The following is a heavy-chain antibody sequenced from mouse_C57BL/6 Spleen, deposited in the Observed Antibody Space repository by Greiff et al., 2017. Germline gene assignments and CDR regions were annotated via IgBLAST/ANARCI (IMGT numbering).Heavy chain of an antibody. J-gene: IGHJ2*01. Sequence: VKLVESGAELARPGASVKLSCKASGYTFTSYGISWVKQRTGQGLEWIGEIYPRSGNTYYNEKFKGKATLTADKSSSTAYMELRSLTSEDSAVYFCARRDYDYFDYWGQGTTLTVSS. D-gene: IGHD2-4*01. CDR1: GYTFTSYG. CDR2: IYPRSGNT. CDR3: ARRDYDYFDY. V-gene: IGHV1-81*01.